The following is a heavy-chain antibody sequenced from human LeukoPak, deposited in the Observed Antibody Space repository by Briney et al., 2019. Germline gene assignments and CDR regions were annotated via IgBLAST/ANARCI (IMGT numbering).Heavy chain of an antibody. CDR1: GFTFSSYA. V-gene: IGHV3-23*01. J-gene: IGHJ4*02. CDR3: AKDLMDYYDSSGYFFDY. CDR2: ISGSGGST. D-gene: IGHD3-22*01. Sequence: GGSLRLSCAASGFTFSSYAMSWVRQAPGKGLEWVSAISGSGGSTYYADSVKGRFTISRDNSKNTLYLQRNSLRAEETAVYYCAKDLMDYYDSSGYFFDYWGQGTLVTVSS.